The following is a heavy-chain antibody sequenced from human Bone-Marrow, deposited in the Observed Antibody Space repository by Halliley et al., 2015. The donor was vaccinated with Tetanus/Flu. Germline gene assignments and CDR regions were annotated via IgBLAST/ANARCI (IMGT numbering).Heavy chain of an antibody. D-gene: IGHD2-15*01. V-gene: IGHV4-4*01. Sequence: WIGEISHSGPTNYNPSLKSRVTISVDKSKKQFPLNRNSGTAADTAVYFCARRRSSAWALDNWGQGAVVSVSS. CDR2: ISHSGPT. CDR3: ARRRSSAWALDN. J-gene: IGHJ4*02.